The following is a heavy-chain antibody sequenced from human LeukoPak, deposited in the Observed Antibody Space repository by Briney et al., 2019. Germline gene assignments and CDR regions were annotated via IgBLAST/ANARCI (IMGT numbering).Heavy chain of an antibody. CDR1: GGSFSGYY. V-gene: IGHV4-34*01. J-gene: IGHJ4*02. CDR2: IYYSGST. D-gene: IGHD4-11*01. Sequence: SETLSLTCAVYGGSFSGYYWSWIRQPPGKGLEWIGSIYYSGSTYYNPSLKSRVTISVDTSKNQFSLKLSSVTAADTAVYYCARGDYSLTKYDYWGQGTLVTVSS. CDR3: ARGDYSLTKYDY.